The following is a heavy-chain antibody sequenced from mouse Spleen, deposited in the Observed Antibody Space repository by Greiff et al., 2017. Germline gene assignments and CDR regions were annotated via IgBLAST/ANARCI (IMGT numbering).Heavy chain of an antibody. D-gene: IGHD2-12*01. CDR3: ARSYYSYYSYDGYAMDY. J-gene: IGHJ4*01. V-gene: IGHV8-12*01. CDR1: GFSLSTSGMG. Sequence: QVTLKVSGPGILQSSQTLSLTCSFSGFSLSTSGMGVSWIRQPSGKGLEWLAHIYWDDDKRYNPSLKSRLTISKDTSRNQVFLKITSVDTADTATYYCARSYYSYYSYDGYAMDYWGQGTSVTVSS. CDR2: IYWDDDK.